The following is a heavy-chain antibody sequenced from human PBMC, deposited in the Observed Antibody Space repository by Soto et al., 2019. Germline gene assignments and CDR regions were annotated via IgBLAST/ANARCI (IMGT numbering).Heavy chain of an antibody. Sequence: GGSLRLSCAASGFTFSSYCMTWVRQAPGKGLEWVSTIGGSGGSTHYTDSVKGRFTISRDNSKNTLYLQMNSLRAEDTAVYYCAKKSGPITTTPFYYYYYMDVWGKGTTVTVSS. J-gene: IGHJ6*03. CDR2: IGGSGGST. D-gene: IGHD1-26*01. V-gene: IGHV3-23*01. CDR3: AKKSGPITTTPFYYYYYMDV. CDR1: GFTFSSYC.